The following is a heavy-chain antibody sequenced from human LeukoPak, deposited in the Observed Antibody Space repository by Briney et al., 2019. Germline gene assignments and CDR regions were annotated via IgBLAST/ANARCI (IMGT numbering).Heavy chain of an antibody. Sequence: SETLSLTCTVSGGSISSGSYYWSWIRQPAGKGLEWIGRIYTSRSTNYNPSLKGRVTISVDTSNNQFSLKLSSVTAADTAVYYCARVYAYSYGYVDYWGQGTLVTVSS. V-gene: IGHV4-61*02. CDR2: IYTSRST. D-gene: IGHD5-18*01. J-gene: IGHJ4*02. CDR1: GGSISSGSYY. CDR3: ARVYAYSYGYVDY.